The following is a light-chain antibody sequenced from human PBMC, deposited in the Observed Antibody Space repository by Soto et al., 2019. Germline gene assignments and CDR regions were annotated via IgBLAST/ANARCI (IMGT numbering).Light chain of an antibody. CDR1: QSISNW. CDR3: QQYNSYS. J-gene: IGKJ1*01. CDR2: HAS. V-gene: IGKV1-5*02. Sequence: DIQINQSPSTLSAALGDRGTSICRASQSISNWLAWYQQKPGTAPKVLIYHASNLQSGVPSRFSGSGSGTEFTLTISSLQPDDFATYYCQQYNSYSFGQGTKVDIK.